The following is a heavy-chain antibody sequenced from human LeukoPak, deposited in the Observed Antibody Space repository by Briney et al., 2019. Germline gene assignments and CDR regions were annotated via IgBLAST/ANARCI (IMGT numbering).Heavy chain of an antibody. CDR1: GGTFTSYY. J-gene: IGHJ4*02. V-gene: IGHV1-46*03. Sequence: ASVKVSCKASGGTFTSYYMHWVRQAPGQGLEWMGIINPSGGSTSYAQKFQGRVTMTRDTSTSTVYMELSSPRSEDTAVYYCARDKEPFMTTVTPGYWGQGTLVTVSS. CDR3: ARDKEPFMTTVTPGY. D-gene: IGHD4-17*01. CDR2: INPSGGST.